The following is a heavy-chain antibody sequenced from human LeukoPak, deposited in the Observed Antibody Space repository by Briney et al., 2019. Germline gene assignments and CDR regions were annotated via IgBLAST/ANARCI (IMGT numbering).Heavy chain of an antibody. CDR2: ITYDGRNK. V-gene: IGHV3-30*04. J-gene: IGHJ6*02. CDR3: ARGDYYDKGMDV. D-gene: IGHD3-22*01. CDR1: GFIFSNYA. Sequence: GGSLRLSCAASGFIFSNYAMHWVRQAPGKGLEWVAVITYDGRNKYHADSVKGRFTISRDNSKNTLYLQMNSLRAEDTAVYYCARGDYYDKGMDVWGQGTTVTVSS.